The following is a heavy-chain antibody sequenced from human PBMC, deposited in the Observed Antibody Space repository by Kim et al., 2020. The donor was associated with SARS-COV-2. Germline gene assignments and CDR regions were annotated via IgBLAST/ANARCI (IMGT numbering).Heavy chain of an antibody. CDR2: IYDDGTI. V-gene: IGHV3-53*01. J-gene: IGHJ4*02. CDR1: GFSVSNTY. Sequence: GGSLRLSCAASGFSVSNTYLTWIRQGPGKGLEWVSVIYDDGTIYYADSVKGRFTISRDSPKNTLYLQMNSLSVEDTVIYYCARGARFSAIVDFWGQGTLV. CDR3: ARGARFSAIVDF. D-gene: IGHD3-3*01.